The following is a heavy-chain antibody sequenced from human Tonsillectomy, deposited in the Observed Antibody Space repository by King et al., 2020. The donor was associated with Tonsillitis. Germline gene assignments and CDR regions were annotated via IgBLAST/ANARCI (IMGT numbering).Heavy chain of an antibody. V-gene: IGHV3-11*01. J-gene: IGHJ5*02. D-gene: IGHD2-2*01. CDR2: ISSSGSTI. Sequence: VQLVESGGGLVKPGGSLRLSCAASGFIFSDYYMSWIRQAPGKWLDCVSYISSSGSTIYYADSVKGRFTISRDNAKKSLYLQMNSLRAEDTAVYYCAREKPAAINWFDPWGQGTLVTVSS. CDR3: AREKPAAINWFDP. CDR1: GFIFSDYY.